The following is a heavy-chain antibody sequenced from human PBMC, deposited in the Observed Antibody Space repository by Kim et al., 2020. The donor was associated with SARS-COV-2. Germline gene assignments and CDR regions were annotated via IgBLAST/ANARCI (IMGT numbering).Heavy chain of an antibody. CDR2: T. J-gene: IGHJ4*02. D-gene: IGHD3-16*01. CDR3: AKDGGLLSPDY. Sequence: TYYADSVKGRFTISRDNSKNTLYLQMNSLRAEDTAVYYCAKDGGLLSPDYWGQGTLVTVSS. V-gene: IGHV3-23*01.